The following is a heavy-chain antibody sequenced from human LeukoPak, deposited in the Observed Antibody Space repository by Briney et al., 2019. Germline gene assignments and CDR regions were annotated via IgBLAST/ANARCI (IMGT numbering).Heavy chain of an antibody. Sequence: GGSLRLSCAASGFTFSSYGMHWARQAPGKGLEWVAFIRYDGSNKYYADSVKGRFTISRDNSKSTLYLQMNSLGAEDTAIYYCAKDLRYSGSLRAMDYWGQGTVVTVSS. J-gene: IGHJ4*02. D-gene: IGHD1-26*01. CDR1: GFTFSSYG. CDR2: IRYDGSNK. V-gene: IGHV3-30*02. CDR3: AKDLRYSGSLRAMDY.